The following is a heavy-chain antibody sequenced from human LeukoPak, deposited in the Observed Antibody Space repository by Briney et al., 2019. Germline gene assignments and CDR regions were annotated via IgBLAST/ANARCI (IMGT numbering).Heavy chain of an antibody. D-gene: IGHD3-10*01. CDR3: ARDRGDY. V-gene: IGHV1-46*01. CDR2: INPGGDNT. Sequence: GASVKVSCKASGYTFTNYYIHWVRQAPGQGLEWMGLINPGGDNTDYAQNFQGRVTMTRDTSISTAYMELSRLRSDDTAVYYCARDRGDYWGQGTLVTVSS. CDR1: GYTFTNYY. J-gene: IGHJ4*02.